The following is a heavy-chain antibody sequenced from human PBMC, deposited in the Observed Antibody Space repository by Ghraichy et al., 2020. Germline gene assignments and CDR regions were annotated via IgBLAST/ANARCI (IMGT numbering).Heavy chain of an antibody. V-gene: IGHV4-59*01. J-gene: IGHJ4*02. CDR1: GGSISSYY. CDR2: IYYSGST. CDR3: ARGGPRDRYCSGGSCYSVIIGYFDY. Sequence: SETLSLTCTVSGGSISSYYWSWIRQPPGKGLEWIGYIYYSGSTNYNPSLKSRVTISVDTSKNQFSLKLSSVTAADTAVYYCARGGPRDRYCSGGSCYSVIIGYFDYWGQGTLVTVSS. D-gene: IGHD2-15*01.